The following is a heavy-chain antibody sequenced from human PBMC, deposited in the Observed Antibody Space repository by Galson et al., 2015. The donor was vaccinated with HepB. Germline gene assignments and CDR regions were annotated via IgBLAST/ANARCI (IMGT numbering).Heavy chain of an antibody. D-gene: IGHD3-22*01. CDR3: AREDRSSGYYRFGDY. Sequence: SVKVSCKASGYTFTSYYMHWVRQAPGQGLEWMGIINPSGGSTSYAQKFQGRVTMTRDTSTSTVYMELSSLRSEDTAVYYCAREDRSSGYYRFGDYWGQGTLVTVSS. J-gene: IGHJ4*02. CDR1: GYTFTSYY. V-gene: IGHV1-46*03. CDR2: INPSGGST.